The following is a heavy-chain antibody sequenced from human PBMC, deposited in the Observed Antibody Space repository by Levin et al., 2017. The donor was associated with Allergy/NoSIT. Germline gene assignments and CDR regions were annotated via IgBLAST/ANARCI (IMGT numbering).Heavy chain of an antibody. CDR1: GFTFSSYA. J-gene: IGHJ4*02. Sequence: PGESLKISCAASGFTFSSYAMHWVRQAPGKGLEWVAVISYGGNNEYYADSVKGRFTISRDNSKNTLYLQMNSLRAEDTAVYYCARGYCSGGSCPGDNWGQGTLVTVSS. D-gene: IGHD2-15*01. CDR2: ISYGGNNE. V-gene: IGHV3-30-3*01. CDR3: ARGYCSGGSCPGDN.